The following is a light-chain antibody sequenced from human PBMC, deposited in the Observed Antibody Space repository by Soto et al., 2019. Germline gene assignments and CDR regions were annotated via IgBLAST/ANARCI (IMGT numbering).Light chain of an antibody. J-gene: IGLJ2*01. CDR3: VLYLSSAIVV. V-gene: IGLV8-61*01. CDR1: SDSVSPSHY. CDR2: NTN. Sequence: QTVVTQEPSFSVSPGGTVTLTCGLNSDSVSPSHYPSWYQQTPGQAPRTLIYNTNTRSSGVPDRFSGSILGNKAALTITGAQADDEADYHCVLYLSSAIVVFVGGTKLTVL.